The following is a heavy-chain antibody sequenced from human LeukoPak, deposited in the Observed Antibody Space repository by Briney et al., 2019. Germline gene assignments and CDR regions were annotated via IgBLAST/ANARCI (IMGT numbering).Heavy chain of an antibody. V-gene: IGHV3-9*01. CDR2: ISWNSGSI. J-gene: IGHJ4*02. Sequence: GGSLRLSCAASRFTFDDYAMHWVRQAPGKGLEWVSGISWNSGSIGYADSVKGRFTISRDNAKNSLYLQMNSLRAEDTALYYCAKDMTYCSSTSCPFDYWGQGTLVTVSS. CDR1: RFTFDDYA. D-gene: IGHD2-2*01. CDR3: AKDMTYCSSTSCPFDY.